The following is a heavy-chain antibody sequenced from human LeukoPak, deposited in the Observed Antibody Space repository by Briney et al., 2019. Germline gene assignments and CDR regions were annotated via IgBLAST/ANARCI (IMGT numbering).Heavy chain of an antibody. CDR1: GGSISSYY. CDR3: AKVNSIRYSGSSPLDY. D-gene: IGHD1-26*01. V-gene: IGHV4-59*01. Sequence: PSETLSLTCTVSGGSISSYYWSWIRQPPGKGLEWIGYIYYSGSTNYNPSLKSRVTISVDTSKNQFPLKLSSVTAADTAVYYCAKVNSIRYSGSSPLDYWGQGTLVTVSS. CDR2: IYYSGST. J-gene: IGHJ4*02.